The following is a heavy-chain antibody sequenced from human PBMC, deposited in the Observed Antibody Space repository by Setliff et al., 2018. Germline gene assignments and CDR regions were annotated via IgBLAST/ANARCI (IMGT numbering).Heavy chain of an antibody. D-gene: IGHD3-22*01. CDR1: GYTFTSHY. V-gene: IGHV1-46*01. CDR2: INPSRGRT. CDR3: ARDVFPYHYEGAFDI. Sequence: VASVKVSCKASGYTFTSHYMHWVRQAPGLGLEWMGTINPSRGRTSYAQKFQGRVTMTRDTSTSTVYMDMSSLRSEDTAVYYCARDVFPYHYEGAFDIWGQGTMVTVS. J-gene: IGHJ3*02.